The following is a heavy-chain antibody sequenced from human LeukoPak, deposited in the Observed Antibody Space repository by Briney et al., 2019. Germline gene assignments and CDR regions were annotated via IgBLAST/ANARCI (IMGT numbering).Heavy chain of an antibody. J-gene: IGHJ4*02. Sequence: GGSLRLSCAAPGFTFSSYSMSWVPQAPGKARERVSLITGSGGRTFYADSVRGRFTISRDNSKNTLYLQMNSLRAEDTAVFYCAKEPSHCGGDCFSLLDSWGQGTLVTVSS. CDR3: AKEPSHCGGDCFSLLDS. CDR1: GFTFSSYS. V-gene: IGHV3-23*01. CDR2: ITGSGGRT. D-gene: IGHD2-21*02.